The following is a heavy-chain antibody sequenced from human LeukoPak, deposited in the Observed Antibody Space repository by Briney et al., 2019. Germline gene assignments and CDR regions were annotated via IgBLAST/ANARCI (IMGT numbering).Heavy chain of an antibody. CDR1: GYTLTELS. V-gene: IGHV1-24*01. J-gene: IGHJ4*02. CDR2: FDPDTVET. Sequence: GASVKVSCKVSGYTLTELSMYWVRQAPGKGLEWMGGFDPDTVETIYAQKFQGRVTMTEDTSTDTAYMDLSSLRSDDTAVYYCATVRYYDSPGDSDYFDFWGQGTLVTVSS. D-gene: IGHD3-22*01. CDR3: ATVRYYDSPGDSDYFDF.